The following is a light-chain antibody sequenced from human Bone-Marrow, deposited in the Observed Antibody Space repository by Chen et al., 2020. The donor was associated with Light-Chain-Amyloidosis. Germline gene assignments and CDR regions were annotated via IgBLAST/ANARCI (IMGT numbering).Light chain of an antibody. J-gene: IGLJ1*01. Sequence: QSALTQPASVSGSPGPSITISCTGTSSDVGSDNHVSWYQQHPDKAPKLMIYEVTNRPSWVPDRFSGSKSANTASLTISGLQTEDEADYFCSSYTITNALVFRSGTRVTVL. CDR1: SSDVGSDNH. V-gene: IGLV2-14*01. CDR3: SSYTITNALV. CDR2: EVT.